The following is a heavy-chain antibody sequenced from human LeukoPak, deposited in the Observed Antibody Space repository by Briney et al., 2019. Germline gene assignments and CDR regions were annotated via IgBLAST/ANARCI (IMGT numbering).Heavy chain of an antibody. V-gene: IGHV3-23*01. D-gene: IGHD6-13*01. CDR2: ISDSDGST. CDR1: GFTFSSYA. CDR3: AKELQEEGGSSWYVYFDY. Sequence: PGGSLRLSCAASGFTFSSYAMSWVRQAPGEGLEWVSVISDSDGSTSYADSVKGRFTISRDNSKNTLYLQMNSPRAEDTAVYYCAKELQEEGGSSWYVYFDYWGQGTLVTVSS. J-gene: IGHJ4*02.